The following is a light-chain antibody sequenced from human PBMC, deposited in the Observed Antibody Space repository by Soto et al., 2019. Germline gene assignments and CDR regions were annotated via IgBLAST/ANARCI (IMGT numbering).Light chain of an antibody. Sequence: EIVMTQSPATLSVSPGERATHSCRASQSVRNNLAWYQQKPGQAPRLLIYGASTRATGIPARFSGSGSGTEFTLTISSLQFEDFAVYYCQQYNNWLWTFGQGTKVEIK. CDR1: QSVRNN. J-gene: IGKJ1*01. CDR2: GAS. V-gene: IGKV3-15*01. CDR3: QQYNNWLWT.